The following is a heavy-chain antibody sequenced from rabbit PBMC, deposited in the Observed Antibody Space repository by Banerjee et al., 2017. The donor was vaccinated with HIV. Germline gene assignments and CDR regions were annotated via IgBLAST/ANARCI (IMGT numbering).Heavy chain of an antibody. V-gene: IGHV1S45*01. Sequence: QEQLVESGGDLVQPGASLTLTCTASGFSFSSSYYMCWVRQAPGKGLEWIGCIYSSSSGRAYYASWAKGRFTISKTSSTTVTLQMTSLTAADTATYFCARNPCGSSCAYYNLWGQGTLVTVS. D-gene: IGHD1-1*01. CDR2: IYSSSSGRA. CDR3: ARNPCGSSCAYYNL. CDR1: GFSFSSSYY. J-gene: IGHJ4*01.